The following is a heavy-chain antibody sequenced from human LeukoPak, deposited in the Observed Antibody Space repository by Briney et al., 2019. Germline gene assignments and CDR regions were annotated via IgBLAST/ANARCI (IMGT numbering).Heavy chain of an antibody. CDR1: GFTFSSYE. CDR3: ARVGGSYYELFDY. D-gene: IGHD3-10*01. V-gene: IGHV3-21*01. J-gene: IGHJ4*02. CDR2: ISSSSSYI. Sequence: GGSLRLSCAASGFTFSSYEMNWVRQAPGKGLEWVSSISSSSSYIYYADSVKGRFTISRDNAKNSLYLQMNSLRAEDTAVYYCARVGGSYYELFDYWGQGTLVTVSS.